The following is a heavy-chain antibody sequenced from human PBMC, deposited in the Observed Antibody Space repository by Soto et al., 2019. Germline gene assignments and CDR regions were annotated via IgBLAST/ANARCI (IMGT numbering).Heavy chain of an antibody. Sequence: ASVKVSCKASGGTFSSYAISWVRQAPGQGLEWMGWINPNSGGTNYAQKFQGRVTMTRDTSISTAYMELSRLRSDDTAVYYCARDSGYGSGSYNPGYYGMDVWGQGTTVTVSS. CDR2: INPNSGGT. D-gene: IGHD3-10*01. V-gene: IGHV1-2*02. CDR3: ARDSGYGSGSYNPGYYGMDV. CDR1: GGTFSSYA. J-gene: IGHJ6*02.